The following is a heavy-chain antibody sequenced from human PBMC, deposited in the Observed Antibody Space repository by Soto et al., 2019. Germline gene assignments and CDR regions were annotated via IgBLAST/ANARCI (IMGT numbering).Heavy chain of an antibody. Sequence: GASVKVSCKVSGYTLTELSMHWVRQAPGKGLEWMGGFDPEDGETIYAQKFQGRVTMTEDTSTDTAYMELSSLRSEDTAVYYCATGGNYYGSGRKGPQIYYYYYGMDVWGQGTTVTASS. V-gene: IGHV1-24*01. CDR1: GYTLTELS. D-gene: IGHD3-10*01. CDR2: FDPEDGET. CDR3: ATGGNYYGSGRKGPQIYYYYYGMDV. J-gene: IGHJ6*02.